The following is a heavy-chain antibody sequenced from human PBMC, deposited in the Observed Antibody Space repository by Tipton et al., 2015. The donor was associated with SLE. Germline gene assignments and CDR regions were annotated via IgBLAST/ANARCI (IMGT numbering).Heavy chain of an antibody. CDR2: IKQDESEK. Sequence: SLRLSCADSEFSFSSHWMSWVRQAPGKGLEWVANIKQDESEKYYVDSVKGRFTISRDNAKKSLYLQMDSLRAEDTAVYYCARISGSAVTGIWYFDLWGRGTLVTVSS. J-gene: IGHJ2*01. V-gene: IGHV3-7*01. CDR3: ARISGSAVTGIWYFDL. CDR1: EFSFSSHW. D-gene: IGHD6-19*01.